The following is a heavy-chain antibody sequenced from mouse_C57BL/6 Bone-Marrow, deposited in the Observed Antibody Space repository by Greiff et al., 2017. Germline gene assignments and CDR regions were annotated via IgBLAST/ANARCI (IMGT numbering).Heavy chain of an antibody. Sequence: QVQLQQPGAELVKPGASVKMSCKASGYTFTSYWITWVKQRPGKGLEWIGDIYPGSGSTNYNEKFKGKATLTVDTSSSTAYMQLSSLTSEDSAVYYCASKDYYGSRTSYYYAMDYWGQGTSATVSS. CDR2: IYPGSGST. V-gene: IGHV1-55*01. CDR3: ASKDYYGSRTSYYYAMDY. J-gene: IGHJ4*01. D-gene: IGHD1-1*01. CDR1: GYTFTSYW.